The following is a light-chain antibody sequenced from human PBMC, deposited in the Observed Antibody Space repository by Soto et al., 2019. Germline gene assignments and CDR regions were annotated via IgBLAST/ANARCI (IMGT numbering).Light chain of an antibody. J-gene: IGKJ4*01. V-gene: IGKV1-39*01. CDR2: GAY. CDR1: RTINTY. CDR3: QQTYSEIS. Sequence: DVRMTQSPSSLSASVGDTITITCRASRTINTYLNWFQQKPGEPPRLLIYGAYTLHAGVPSRLSGSGSGADFTLTNSGLQPEDFASYYCQQTYSEISFGGGTKV.